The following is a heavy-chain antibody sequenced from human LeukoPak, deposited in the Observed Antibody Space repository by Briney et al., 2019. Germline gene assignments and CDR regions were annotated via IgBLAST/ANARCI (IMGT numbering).Heavy chain of an antibody. CDR2: ISCSGGST. CDR1: GFTFSSFV. CDR3: AKDRSSSWYHPTDY. Sequence: PGGSLRLSSAASGFTFSSFVMTWVRQVPGKRLQCVSLISCSGGSTYYADSVKGRFTISRDNSKNTLYLQMNSLRAEDTAVYHCAKDRSSSWYHPTDYWGQGTLVTVSS. D-gene: IGHD6-19*01. J-gene: IGHJ4*02. V-gene: IGHV3-23*01.